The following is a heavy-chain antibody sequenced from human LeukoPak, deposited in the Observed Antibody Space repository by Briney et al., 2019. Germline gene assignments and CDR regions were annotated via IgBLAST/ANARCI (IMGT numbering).Heavy chain of an antibody. CDR2: IYYSGST. J-gene: IGHJ4*02. V-gene: IGHV4-59*01. Sequence: SETLSLTCTVSGGSICIYYWSWIRQPPGKGLEWIGYIYYSGSTNYNPSLKSRVTISVDTSKNQFSLKLSSVTAADTAVYYCARVRAGLVDYWGQGTLVTVSS. CDR3: ARVRAGLVDY. D-gene: IGHD6-13*01. CDR1: GGSICIYY.